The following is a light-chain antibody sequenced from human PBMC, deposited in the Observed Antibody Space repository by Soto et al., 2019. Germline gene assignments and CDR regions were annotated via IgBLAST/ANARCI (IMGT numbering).Light chain of an antibody. Sequence: EIVMTQSPATLSVSPGEGVTLSCRASQSIIDNLAWYQQKPGQTLRLLIYDVYSRASGIPARFSGSSSGTDYTLTISSLQSEDSAVYYCQQYFDWPLTFGGGTNVEI. J-gene: IGKJ4*01. CDR3: QQYFDWPLT. CDR1: QSIIDN. CDR2: DVY. V-gene: IGKV3-15*01.